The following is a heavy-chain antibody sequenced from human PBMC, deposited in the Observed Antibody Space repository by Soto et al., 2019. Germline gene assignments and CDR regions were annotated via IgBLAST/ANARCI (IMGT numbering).Heavy chain of an antibody. J-gene: IGHJ4*02. Sequence: QVQLVQSGAEVKKPGSSVKVSCKASGGSFSNHAISWVRQAPGQRLEWMGGVVPIFTPNYAQNFRGRLTMTADEATSTVYMELSSLRSDDTAVYYCARVAGEVDLPYFPYWGQGTLVTVSS. CDR1: GGSFSNHA. CDR2: VVPIFTP. CDR3: ARVAGEVDLPYFPY. D-gene: IGHD3-16*01. V-gene: IGHV1-69*01.